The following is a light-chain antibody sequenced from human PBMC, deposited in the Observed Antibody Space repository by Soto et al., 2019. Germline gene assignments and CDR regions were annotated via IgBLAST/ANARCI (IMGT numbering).Light chain of an antibody. CDR2: RTN. CDR1: SSNIGSNY. CDR3: AAWDDSLSGVV. J-gene: IGLJ2*01. Sequence: QAVVTQPPSASGTPGQRVTISCSGSSSNIGSNYVYWYQQLPRTAPQLLIYRTNERPSEVPDRFSGSKSGTSASLAISGLRSEDEADYYCAAWDDSLSGVVFGGGTKLTVL. V-gene: IGLV1-47*01.